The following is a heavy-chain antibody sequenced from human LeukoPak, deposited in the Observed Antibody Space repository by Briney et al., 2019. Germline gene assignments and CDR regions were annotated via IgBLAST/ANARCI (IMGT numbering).Heavy chain of an antibody. CDR2: IYYSGST. V-gene: IGHV4-30-4*01. D-gene: IGHD3-16*02. CDR3: ARLGAYVWGSYRYCWFDP. J-gene: IGHJ5*02. CDR1: GGSISSGDYY. Sequence: SETLSLTCTVSGGSISSGDYYWSWIRQPPGKGLEWIGYIYYSGSTYYNPSLKSRVTISVDTSKNQFSLKLSSVTAADTAVYYCARLGAYVWGSYRYCWFDPWGQGTLVTVSS.